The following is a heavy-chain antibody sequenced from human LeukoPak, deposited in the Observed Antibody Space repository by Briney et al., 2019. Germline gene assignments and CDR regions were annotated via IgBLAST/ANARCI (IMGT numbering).Heavy chain of an antibody. CDR2: IGVYNGNT. J-gene: IGHJ5*02. V-gene: IGHV1-18*01. Sequence: ASVKVSCKASGYIFTSYGISWVRQASGQGLEWMGWIGVYNGNTNYPQRLQGRVTMTTDTSTTTAYMELRSLRSDDTAVYYCARDINGYYYDSHGYYPTDLWGQGTLVTVSS. D-gene: IGHD3-22*01. CDR1: GYIFTSYG. CDR3: ARDINGYYYDSHGYYPTDL.